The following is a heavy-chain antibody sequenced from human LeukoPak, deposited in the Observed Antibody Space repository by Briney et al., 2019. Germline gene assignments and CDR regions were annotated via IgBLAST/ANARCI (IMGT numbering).Heavy chain of an antibody. D-gene: IGHD5-24*01. CDR2: IYPGDSDT. CDR3: ARQGHGRWLQGLTVVAKNEFDY. CDR1: GYSFTSYW. J-gene: IGHJ4*02. V-gene: IGHV5-51*01. Sequence: GESLKISCKGSGYSFTSYWIGWVRQMPGKGLEWMGIIYPGDSDTRYSPSFQGQVTISADKSISTAYLQWSSLKASDTAMYYCARQGHGRWLQGLTVVAKNEFDYWGQGTLVTVSS.